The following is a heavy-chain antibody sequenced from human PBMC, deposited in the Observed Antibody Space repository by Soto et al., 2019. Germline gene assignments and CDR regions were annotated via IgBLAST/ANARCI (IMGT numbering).Heavy chain of an antibody. V-gene: IGHV3-23*01. CDR2: ISGSGGST. CDR1: GFTFSSYA. J-gene: IGHJ2*01. Sequence: PGGSLRLSCAASGFTFSSYAMGWVRQAPGKGLEWVSAISGSGGSTYYADSVKGRFTISRDNSKNTLYLQMNSLRAEDTAVYYCAKGSSNYVDWYFDLWGRGTLVTVSS. CDR3: AKGSSNYVDWYFDL. D-gene: IGHD4-4*01.